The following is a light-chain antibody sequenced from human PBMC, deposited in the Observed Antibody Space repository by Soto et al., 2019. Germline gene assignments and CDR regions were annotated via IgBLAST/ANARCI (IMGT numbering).Light chain of an antibody. J-gene: IGKJ4*01. Sequence: EIVLTQSPGALSLSPGERATLSCRASQTVSDNYLAWYQQKPGQAPRLLIYGASTRATGIPDRFSGSGSGTHFTLNIRRLEPEDFAVYYCQQYGGSPRVSFGGGTKVEIK. CDR2: GAS. V-gene: IGKV3-20*01. CDR3: QQYGGSPRVS. CDR1: QTVSDNY.